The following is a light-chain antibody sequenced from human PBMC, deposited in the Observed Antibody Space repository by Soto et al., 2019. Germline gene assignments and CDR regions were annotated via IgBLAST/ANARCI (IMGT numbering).Light chain of an antibody. Sequence: EIVMTQSPATLSVSPGERATLSCRASQSVSSNLAWYQQKPGQAPRLLIYGASTRATGIPARFSGSGSGTEFTLTISSLQSEDFAVYYCQHYNHWPHTFGQGTKLEIK. CDR2: GAS. J-gene: IGKJ2*01. CDR1: QSVSSN. V-gene: IGKV3-15*01. CDR3: QHYNHWPHT.